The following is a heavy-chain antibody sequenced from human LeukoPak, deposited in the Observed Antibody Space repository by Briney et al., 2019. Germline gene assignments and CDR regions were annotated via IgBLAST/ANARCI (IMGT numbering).Heavy chain of an antibody. CDR3: ARETTVTMGEGFDI. V-gene: IGHV4-38-2*02. CDR2: IYTSGST. Sequence: KSSETLSLTCTVSGYSISSGYYWGWIRQPPGKGLEWIGSIYTSGSTNYNPSLKSRVTMSVDTSKNQFSLKLSSVTAADTAVYYCARETTVTMGEGFDIWGQGTMVTVSS. CDR1: GYSISSGYY. J-gene: IGHJ3*02. D-gene: IGHD4-17*01.